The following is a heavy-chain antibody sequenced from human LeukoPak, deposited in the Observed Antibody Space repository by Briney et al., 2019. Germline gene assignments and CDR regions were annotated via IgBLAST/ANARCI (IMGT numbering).Heavy chain of an antibody. V-gene: IGHV1-46*01. CDR2: INPSETST. CDR3: ARGYYDSSDFEYFQH. J-gene: IGHJ1*01. Sequence: ASVKVSCKASGYTFTNYFIHWVRQAPGQGLEWMGIINPSETSTDYAQKFQGRLTMTRDTSTSTVYMELNSLRSEDTAFYYCARGYYDSSDFEYFQHWGQGTLVTVSS. CDR1: GYTFTNYF. D-gene: IGHD3-22*01.